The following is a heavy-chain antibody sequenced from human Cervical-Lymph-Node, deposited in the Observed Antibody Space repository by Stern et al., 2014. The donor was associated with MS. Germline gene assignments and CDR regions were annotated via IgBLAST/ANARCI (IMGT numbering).Heavy chain of an antibody. V-gene: IGHV3-33*01. CDR3: ARASYYDILTGYYSRTLDY. CDR1: GFSFSSYG. D-gene: IGHD3-9*01. Sequence: VQLVESGGGVVQPGRSLRLSCAASGFSFSSYGMHWVRQAPGKGLEWVAALWYDGSNKYYADSVKGRFTISRDNSKNTLYLQMNSLRVEDTAVYYCARASYYDILTGYYSRTLDYWGQGILVTVSS. J-gene: IGHJ4*02. CDR2: LWYDGSNK.